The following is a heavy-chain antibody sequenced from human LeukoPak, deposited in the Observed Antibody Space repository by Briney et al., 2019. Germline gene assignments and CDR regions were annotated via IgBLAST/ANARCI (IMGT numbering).Heavy chain of an antibody. J-gene: IGHJ3*02. CDR2: FDPEDGEM. CDR1: GYTLTELS. CDR3: VTDFNDSGDYRGGFDI. V-gene: IGHV1-24*01. D-gene: IGHD4-17*01. Sequence: ASVKVSCKVSGYTLTELSIQWVRQAPGKGLEWMGGFDPEDGEMVYAEKFEGRVTMTEDTSTDAAYMELSSPRSEDTALYYCVTDFNDSGDYRGGFDIWGQGTMVTVSS.